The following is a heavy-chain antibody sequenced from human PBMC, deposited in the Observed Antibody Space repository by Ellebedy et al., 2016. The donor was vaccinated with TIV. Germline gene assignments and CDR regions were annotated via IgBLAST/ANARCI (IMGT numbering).Heavy chain of an antibody. J-gene: IGHJ4*02. CDR1: GGSISSYY. D-gene: IGHD3-10*01. CDR2: IYYSGST. CDR3: AREVSGSLDY. V-gene: IGHV4-59*01. Sequence: MPSETLSLTCTVSGGSISSYYWSWIRQPPGKGLEWIGYIYYSGSTNYNPSLKSRVTISVDTSKNQFSLKLSSVTAADTAVYYCAREVSGSLDYWGQGTLVTVSS.